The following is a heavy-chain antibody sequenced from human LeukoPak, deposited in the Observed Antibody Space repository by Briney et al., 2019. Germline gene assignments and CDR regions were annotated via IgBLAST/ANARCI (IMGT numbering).Heavy chain of an antibody. CDR2: IYPSGGST. CDR1: GDTFTTYY. J-gene: IGHJ4*02. CDR3: ARDGVAGVYYFDY. D-gene: IGHD6-19*01. V-gene: IGHV1-46*01. Sequence: GASVKVSCKASGDTFTTYYMHWVRQAPGQGLEWMGIIYPSGGSTSYAQKFQGRVIMTRDVSTSTVFMELSSMRSDDTAVYYCARDGVAGVYYFDYWGQGTQVTVSS.